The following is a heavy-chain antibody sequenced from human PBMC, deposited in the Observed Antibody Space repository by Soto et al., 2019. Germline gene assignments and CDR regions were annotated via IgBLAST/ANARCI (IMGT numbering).Heavy chain of an antibody. J-gene: IGHJ4*02. D-gene: IGHD6-13*01. CDR2: ISWNSGSI. V-gene: IGHV3-9*01. CDR3: AKDIGSGAAGNFDY. CDR1: GFTFDDYA. Sequence: PGGSQRLSSAASGFTFDDYAMHWVRQAPGKGLEWVSGISWNSGSIGYADSVKGRFTISRDNAKNSLYLQMNSLRAEDTALYYCAKDIGSGAAGNFDYWGQGTMVTVSS.